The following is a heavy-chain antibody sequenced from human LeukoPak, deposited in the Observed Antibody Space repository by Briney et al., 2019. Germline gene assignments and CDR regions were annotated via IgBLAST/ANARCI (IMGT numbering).Heavy chain of an antibody. CDR3: ARDAESRNWSDP. CDR1: GYTFTGYY. CDR2: INPNRGGT. J-gene: IGHJ5*02. V-gene: IGHV1-2*02. Sequence: ASVKVSCKASGYTFTGYYIHWVRQAPGQGLEWMGWINPNRGGTTYAQKFQGRVTMTRDTSISTAYMELSRLRSDDTAVYYCARDAESRNWSDPWGQGTLVTVSS.